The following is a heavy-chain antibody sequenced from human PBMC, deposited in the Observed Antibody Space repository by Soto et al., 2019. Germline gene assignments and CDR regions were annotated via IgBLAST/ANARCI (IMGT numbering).Heavy chain of an antibody. V-gene: IGHV3-64D*06. D-gene: IGHD2-2*02. Sequence: GGSLRLSCSASGFTFSSYAMHWVRQAPGKGLEYVSAISSNGGSTYYADSVKGRFTISRDNSKNTLYLQMSSLRAEDTAVYYCVKGGYCSSTSCYTVRNYYFDYWGQGTLVTVSS. CDR1: GFTFSSYA. J-gene: IGHJ4*02. CDR3: VKGGYCSSTSCYTVRNYYFDY. CDR2: ISSNGGST.